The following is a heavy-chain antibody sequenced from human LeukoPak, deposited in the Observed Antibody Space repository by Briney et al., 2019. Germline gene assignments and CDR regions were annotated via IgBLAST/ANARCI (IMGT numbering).Heavy chain of an antibody. CDR1: GFTVSGNS. CDR2: IYSGGTT. V-gene: IGHV3-53*01. J-gene: IGHJ5*02. D-gene: IGHD3-10*01. CDR3: AIWFGELSGS. Sequence: PGGSLRLSCAASGFTVSGNSMSWVRQTPGKGLEWVSFIYSGGTTYYADSVKGRFTISRDNSKNTLYLQMNSLRAEDTAVYYCAIWFGELSGSWGQGTLVTVSS.